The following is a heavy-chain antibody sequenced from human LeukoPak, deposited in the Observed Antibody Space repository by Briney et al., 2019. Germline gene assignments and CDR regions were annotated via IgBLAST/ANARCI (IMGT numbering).Heavy chain of an antibody. D-gene: IGHD1-7*01. CDR1: GFTFSSYD. CDR2: IGTAGDT. V-gene: IGHV3-13*01. Sequence: GGSLRLSCAASGFTFSSYDMHWVRQATGKGLEWVSAIGTAGDTYYPGSVKGRLTISRENAKNSLYLQMNSLRAGDTAVYYCARGGYNWNYNWFDPWGQGTLVTVSS. J-gene: IGHJ5*02. CDR3: ARGGYNWNYNWFDP.